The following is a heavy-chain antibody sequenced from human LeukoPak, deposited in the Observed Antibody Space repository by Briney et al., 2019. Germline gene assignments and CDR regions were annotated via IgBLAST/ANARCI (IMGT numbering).Heavy chain of an antibody. CDR3: ASPRIAAAGSWFDP. V-gene: IGHV4-39*07. D-gene: IGHD6-13*01. CDR1: GGSISSVGYY. CDR2: LYYGGST. J-gene: IGHJ5*02. Sequence: SETLSLTCTVSGGSISSVGYYWGWIRQPPGKGLEWIGSLYYGGSTYHNPSLESRVTISVDTSKNQFSLRLISVTAADTAVYYCASPRIAAAGSWFDPWGQGTLVTVSS.